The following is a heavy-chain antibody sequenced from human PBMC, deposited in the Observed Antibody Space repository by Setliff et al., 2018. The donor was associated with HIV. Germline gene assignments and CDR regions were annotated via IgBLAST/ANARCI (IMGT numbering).Heavy chain of an antibody. CDR3: AKNTPSIINYPYYYYMDV. Sequence: GGSLRLSCAASGFTFSSYAMHWVRQAPGKGLEWVAVISYDGSNKYYADAVKGRFTISRDNSKSTLYLQMNSLRDRDTALYYCAKNTPSIINYPYYYYMDVWGKGTTVTVSS. CDR1: GFTFSSYA. CDR2: ISYDGSNK. V-gene: IGHV3-30*07. J-gene: IGHJ6*03. D-gene: IGHD1-7*01.